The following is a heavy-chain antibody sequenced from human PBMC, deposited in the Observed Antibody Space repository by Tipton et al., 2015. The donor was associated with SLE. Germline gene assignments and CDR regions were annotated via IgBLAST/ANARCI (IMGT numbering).Heavy chain of an antibody. Sequence: TLSLTCTVSGGSISGYYWSWIRQPPGKGLEWIGYIYYSGSTNYNPSLKSRVTISVDTSKNQFSLKLTSVTAADTAVYYCARRIGEAFEIWGQGTMVSVSS. V-gene: IGHV4-59*01. J-gene: IGHJ3*02. CDR1: GGSISGYY. D-gene: IGHD3-10*01. CDR3: ARRIGEAFEI. CDR2: IYYSGST.